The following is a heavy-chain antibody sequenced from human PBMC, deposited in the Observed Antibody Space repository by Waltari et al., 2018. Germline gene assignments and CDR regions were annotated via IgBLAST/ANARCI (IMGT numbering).Heavy chain of an antibody. V-gene: IGHV3-74*01. CDR2: INSDGSST. D-gene: IGHD2-2*01. CDR3: ARSIVVVPAAIHFYFDY. J-gene: IGHJ4*02. Sequence: EVQLVASGGGLVQPAGSLSLPCAASGFTFRSSWMHLVRQAPGKGLVWVSRINSDGSSTSYADSVKGRFTISRDNAKNTLYLQMNSLRAEDTAVYYCARSIVVVPAAIHFYFDYWGQGTLVTVSS. CDR1: GFTFRSSW.